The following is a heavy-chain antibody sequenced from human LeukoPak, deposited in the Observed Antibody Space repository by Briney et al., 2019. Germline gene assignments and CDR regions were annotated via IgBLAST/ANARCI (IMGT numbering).Heavy chain of an antibody. D-gene: IGHD5-24*01. V-gene: IGHV3-48*04. Sequence: PGGSLRLSCAASGFTFSSYSMNWVRQAPGKGLEWVSYTSSSGRTIYYADSVKGRFTISRDNAKSSLFLQMNSLRAEDTAVYYCARQREMTTIFTALGYWGQGTLVTVSS. J-gene: IGHJ4*02. CDR1: GFTFSSYS. CDR3: ARQREMTTIFTALGY. CDR2: TSSSGRTI.